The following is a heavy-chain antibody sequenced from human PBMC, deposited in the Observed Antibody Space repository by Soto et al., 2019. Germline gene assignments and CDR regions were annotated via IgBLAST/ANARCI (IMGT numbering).Heavy chain of an antibody. CDR1: GFGFSKYD. Sequence: GGSLRLSCAASGFGFSKYDMNWVRQAPGKGLEWLSDIGGSSGVINYADSVKGRFTISRDNAKNSLYLQMNSLRDEDTAVYYCAFSGNYGVYWGLGTQVTVSS. D-gene: IGHD1-26*01. CDR2: IGGSSGVI. CDR3: AFSGNYGVY. J-gene: IGHJ4*02. V-gene: IGHV3-48*02.